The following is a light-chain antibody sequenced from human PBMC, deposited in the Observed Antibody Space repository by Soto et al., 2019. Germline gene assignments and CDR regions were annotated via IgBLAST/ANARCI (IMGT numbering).Light chain of an antibody. Sequence: EVVLTQSPVTLSLSPGERATLSCRASQSVSSYLAWYQQKPGQAPRLLIYGASTRATGIPARFSGSGSGTEFTLTISSLEPEDFAVYYCQQRSNWPPITFGQGTRLEIK. CDR3: QQRSNWPPIT. CDR1: QSVSSY. V-gene: IGKV3-11*01. J-gene: IGKJ5*01. CDR2: GAS.